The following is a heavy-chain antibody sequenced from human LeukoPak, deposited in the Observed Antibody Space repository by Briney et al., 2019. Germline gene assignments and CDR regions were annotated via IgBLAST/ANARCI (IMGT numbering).Heavy chain of an antibody. Sequence: ASVKVACKASGYTFTSYSISWVRQAPGQGLEWLGWVRGYNGDTNYAQKIQGGVSMTTDTSTTTAYMELRSLTSHDTAVYYCARDGSRKDSTLFDYWGQGTLVIVSS. CDR2: VRGYNGDT. D-gene: IGHD6-13*01. CDR1: GYTFTSYS. V-gene: IGHV1-18*01. J-gene: IGHJ4*02. CDR3: ARDGSRKDSTLFDY.